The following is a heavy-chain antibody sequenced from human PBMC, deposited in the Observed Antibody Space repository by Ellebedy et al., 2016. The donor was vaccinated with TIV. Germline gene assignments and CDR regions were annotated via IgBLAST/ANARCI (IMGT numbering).Heavy chain of an antibody. D-gene: IGHD3-10*01. CDR1: GDSISSSRHS. Sequence: GSLRLSXSVSGDSISSSRHSWGWIRQSPGRGLEWIASINYRGNTYYNPSLSNRATMSADMSKNQFSLRLTSVTAADTAVYFCSRHDDSGSYYTAFDYWGQGTLVTVSS. V-gene: IGHV4-39*01. J-gene: IGHJ4*02. CDR2: INYRGNT. CDR3: SRHDDSGSYYTAFDY.